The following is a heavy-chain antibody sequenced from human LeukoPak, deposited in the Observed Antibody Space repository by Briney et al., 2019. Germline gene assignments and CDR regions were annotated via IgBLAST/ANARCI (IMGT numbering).Heavy chain of an antibody. V-gene: IGHV1-69*05. Sequence: SVKVSYKASGGTFSSYAISWVRQAPGQGLEWMGGIIPIFGTANYAQKFQGRVTITTDESTSTAYMELSSLRSEDTAVYYCASVRGYCSSTSCYDTRYYYYYYMDVWGKGTTVTVSS. CDR2: IIPIFGTA. J-gene: IGHJ6*03. CDR3: ASVRGYCSSTSCYDTRYYYYYYMDV. D-gene: IGHD2-2*01. CDR1: GGTFSSYA.